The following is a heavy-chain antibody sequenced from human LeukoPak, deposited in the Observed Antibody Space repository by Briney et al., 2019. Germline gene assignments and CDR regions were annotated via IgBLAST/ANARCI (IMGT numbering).Heavy chain of an antibody. D-gene: IGHD3-10*01. Sequence: SETLSLTCAVSGVSISSSNWWSWVRQPPGKGLEWIGEIYHSGSTNYNPSLKSRVTMSVDKSNNQFSLKLSSVTAADTAVYYCARASGSYVFNYWGQGTLVTVSS. CDR3: ARASGSYVFNY. J-gene: IGHJ4*02. CDR2: IYHSGST. V-gene: IGHV4-4*02. CDR1: GVSISSSNW.